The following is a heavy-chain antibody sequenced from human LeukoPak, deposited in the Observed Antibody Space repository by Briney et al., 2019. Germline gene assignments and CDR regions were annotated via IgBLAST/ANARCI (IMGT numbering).Heavy chain of an antibody. Sequence: SETLSLTCTVSGGSISSYYWSWIRQPAGKGLEWIGRIYTSGSTNYNPSLKSRVTISVDKSKNQFSLKLSSVTAADTAVYYCARGVVPAAMSHFDYWGQGTLVTVSP. D-gene: IGHD2-2*01. CDR2: IYTSGST. CDR1: GGSISSYY. CDR3: ARGVVPAAMSHFDY. J-gene: IGHJ4*02. V-gene: IGHV4-4*07.